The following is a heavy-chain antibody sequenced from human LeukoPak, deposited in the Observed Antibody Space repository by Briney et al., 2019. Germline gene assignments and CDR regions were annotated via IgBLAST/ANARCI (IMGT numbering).Heavy chain of an antibody. CDR2: ISSSGSTI. J-gene: IGHJ4*02. CDR3: ARDLSSGSL. CDR1: GFTFSSYE. Sequence: GGSLRLSCAASGFTFSSYEMNWVRQAPGKGLEWVSYISSSGSTIYYADSVKGRFTISRDNAKNPLYLQMNSLRAEDTAVYYCARDLSSGSLWGQGTLVTVSS. V-gene: IGHV3-48*03. D-gene: IGHD6-19*01.